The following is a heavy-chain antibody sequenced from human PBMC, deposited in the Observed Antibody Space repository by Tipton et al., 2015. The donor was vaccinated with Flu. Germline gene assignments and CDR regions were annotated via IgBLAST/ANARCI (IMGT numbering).Heavy chain of an antibody. V-gene: IGHV1-69*06. D-gene: IGHD6-6*01. CDR1: GGTFSSYA. CDR3: ARGILDPNSSENDY. J-gene: IGHJ4*02. CDR2: IIPIFGTA. Sequence: SGPEVKKPGSSVKVSCKASGGTFSSYAISWVRQAPGQGLEWMGGIIPIFGTANYAQKFQGRVTITADKSTSTAYMELSSLRSEDTAVYYCARGILDPNSSENDYWGQGTLVTVSS.